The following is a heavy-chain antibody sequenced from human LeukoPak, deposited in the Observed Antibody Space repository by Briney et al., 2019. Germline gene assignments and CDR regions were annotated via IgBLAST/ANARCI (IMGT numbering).Heavy chain of an antibody. J-gene: IGHJ5*02. Sequence: PGGSLRLSCAASGFTFRNYVIHWVRQAPGKGLEWVSAISGSGGSTYYADSVKGRFTISRDNSKNTLYLQMNSLRAEDTAVYYCAKDSRARRGSGWYNWFDPWGQGTLVTVSS. V-gene: IGHV3-23*01. CDR2: ISGSGGST. CDR1: GFTFRNYV. CDR3: AKDSRARRGSGWYNWFDP. D-gene: IGHD6-19*01.